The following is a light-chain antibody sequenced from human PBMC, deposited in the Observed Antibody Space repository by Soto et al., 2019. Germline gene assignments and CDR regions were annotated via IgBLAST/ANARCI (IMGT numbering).Light chain of an antibody. CDR1: SSSIGAGYD. J-gene: IGLJ1*01. Sequence: QSVLTQPPSVSGAPGQRVTISCTGGSSSIGAGYDVHWYQQLPGTVPKLLIFGNTNRPPGVPARFSASKSGTSASLAITGLQAEDEADYYCQSYDSSLGGFYVVGNGTKLTVL. V-gene: IGLV1-40*01. CDR2: GNT. CDR3: QSYDSSLGGFYV.